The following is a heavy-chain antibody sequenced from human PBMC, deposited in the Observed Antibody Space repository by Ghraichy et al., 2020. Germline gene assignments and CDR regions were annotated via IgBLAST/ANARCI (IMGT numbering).Heavy chain of an antibody. D-gene: IGHD3-22*01. CDR2: ISSDERTT. CDR1: GFTFGSSW. Sequence: GESLKISCAASGFTFGSSWMHWVRQAPGKGLVWVSHISSDERTTNYADSVKGRFTISRDNAKNTLYLQMNSLRAEDTALYYRVRSNGYLDYWGQGTLVTVSS. V-gene: IGHV3-74*01. CDR3: VRSNGYLDY. J-gene: IGHJ4*02.